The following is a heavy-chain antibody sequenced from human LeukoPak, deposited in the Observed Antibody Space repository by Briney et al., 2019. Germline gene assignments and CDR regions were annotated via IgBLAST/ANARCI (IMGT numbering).Heavy chain of an antibody. D-gene: IGHD5-18*01. CDR2: ISGSGGST. Sequence: GGSLRLSCAASGFTFSSYAMGWARQAPGKGREWVSAISGSGGSTYYAHSVKGRFTISRDNSKNTLYLKMNTLRAEDTAVYHCASRDTAMVAFDYWGPGTLVTVSS. CDR3: ASRDTAMVAFDY. CDR1: GFTFSSYA. V-gene: IGHV3-23*01. J-gene: IGHJ4*01.